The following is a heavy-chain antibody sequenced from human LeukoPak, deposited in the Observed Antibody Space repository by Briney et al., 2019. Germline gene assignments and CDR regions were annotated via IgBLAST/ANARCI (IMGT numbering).Heavy chain of an antibody. CDR2: FDPEDGET. D-gene: IGHD3-22*01. V-gene: IGHV1-24*01. J-gene: IGHJ4*02. CDR3: ATVQTNDDSSGYYYYDFDD. Sequence: ASVTVSCKVSGYTLTELSMHWVREAPGKGLEWMGGFDPEDGETIYAQKFQGRVTMTEDTSTDTAYMELSSLRSEDTAVYYCATVQTNDDSSGYYYYDFDDWGQGTPVTVSS. CDR1: GYTLTELS.